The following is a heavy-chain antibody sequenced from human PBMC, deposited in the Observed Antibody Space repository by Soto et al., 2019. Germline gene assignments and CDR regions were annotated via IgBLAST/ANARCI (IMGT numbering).Heavy chain of an antibody. V-gene: IGHV1-3*01. J-gene: IGHJ6*02. CDR2: INAGNGNT. Sequence: ASVKVSCKASGYTFTSYAMHWVRQAPGQRLEWMGWINAGNGNTKYSQKFQGRVTITADESTSTAYMELSSLRSEDTAVYYCARVGGIAVAGSYYGMDVWGQGTTVTVSS. D-gene: IGHD6-19*01. CDR1: GYTFTSYA. CDR3: ARVGGIAVAGSYYGMDV.